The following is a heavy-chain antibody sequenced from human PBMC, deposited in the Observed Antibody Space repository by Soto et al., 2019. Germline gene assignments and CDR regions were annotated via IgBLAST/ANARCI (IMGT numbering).Heavy chain of an antibody. Sequence: QAQLAQSGPELKSPGASVKVSCKASGYTFTDYAISWLRQAPGQGFQGVGWISPYSGNTTSAENFFDRVTMTTDTSTKSAYLELRSLRSDDTAVYYCARDHGLAWAVRPANYYYAMDVWGQGTTVTVSS. V-gene: IGHV1-18*04. CDR2: ISPYSGNT. J-gene: IGHJ6*02. CDR3: ARDHGLAWAVRPANYYYAMDV. D-gene: IGHD6-6*01. CDR1: GYTFTDYA.